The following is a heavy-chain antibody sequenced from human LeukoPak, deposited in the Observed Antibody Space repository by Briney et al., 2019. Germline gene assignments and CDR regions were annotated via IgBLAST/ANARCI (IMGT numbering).Heavy chain of an antibody. CDR2: INHSGST. V-gene: IGHV4-34*01. J-gene: IGHJ4*02. D-gene: IGHD3-22*01. CDR1: GGSFSGYY. Sequence: SETLSLTCAVYGGSFSGYYWSWIRQPPGKGLEWIGEINHSGSTNYNPSLKSRVTISVDTSKKQFPLKLSSVAAADTAVYYCVTYYFDSSGPKKNYWGQGTLVTVSS. CDR3: VTYYFDSSGPKKNY.